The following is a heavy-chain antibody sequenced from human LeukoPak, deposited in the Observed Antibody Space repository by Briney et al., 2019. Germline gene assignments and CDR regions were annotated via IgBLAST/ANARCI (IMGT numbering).Heavy chain of an antibody. Sequence: SETLSLTCTVSGGSISSSSYYWGWLRQPPGKGLEWIGSIYYSGSTYYNPSLKSRVTISVDTSKNQFSLKLSSVTAADTAVYYCARHVRFGEFINWFDPWGQGTLVTVSS. V-gene: IGHV4-39*01. D-gene: IGHD3-10*01. CDR2: IYYSGST. CDR3: ARHVRFGEFINWFDP. J-gene: IGHJ5*02. CDR1: GGSISSSSYY.